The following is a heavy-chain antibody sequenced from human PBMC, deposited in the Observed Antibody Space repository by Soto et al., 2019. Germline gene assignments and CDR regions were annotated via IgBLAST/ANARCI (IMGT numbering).Heavy chain of an antibody. V-gene: IGHV1-18*01. CDR2: ISPYNGNT. CDR1: GYSFSGFG. J-gene: IGHJ4*02. CDR3: ARMTTVLLARFDY. D-gene: IGHD4-17*01. Sequence: HVQLVQSGAEVKKPGTSVKVSCEASGYSFSGFGVSWVRQAPGQGLEWMGWISPYNGNTTYAQKFXXRXXMTTDTSTSTAYMELGSLRSDDTAVYYCARMTTVLLARFDYWGQGTLVTVSS.